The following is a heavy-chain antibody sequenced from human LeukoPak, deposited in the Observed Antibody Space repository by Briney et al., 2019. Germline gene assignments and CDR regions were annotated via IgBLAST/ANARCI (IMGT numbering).Heavy chain of an antibody. CDR2: IYYSGST. V-gene: IGHV4-59*01. CDR3: AREGGENYYDSSGHFDY. J-gene: IGHJ4*02. D-gene: IGHD3-22*01. Sequence: SKTLSLTCTVSGGSISSYYWSWIRQPPGKGLEWIGYIYYSGSTNYNPSLKSRVTISVDTSKNQFSLKLSSVTAADTAVYYCAREGGENYYDSSGHFDYWGQGTLVTVSS. CDR1: GGSISSYY.